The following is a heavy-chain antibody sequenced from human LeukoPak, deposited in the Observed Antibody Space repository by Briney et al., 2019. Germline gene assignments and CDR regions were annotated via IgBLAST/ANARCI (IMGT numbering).Heavy chain of an antibody. CDR2: ISGSGGST. V-gene: IGHV3-23*01. J-gene: IGHJ3*02. Sequence: GGSLRLSCAASGFTFSSYGMSWVRQAPGKGLEWVSAISGSGGSTYYADSVKGRFTISRDNAKNSLYLQMNSLRAEDTALYYCARDIVLIAVAVRGSFDIWGQGTMVTVSS. CDR3: ARDIVLIAVAVRGSFDI. CDR1: GFTFSSYG. D-gene: IGHD6-19*01.